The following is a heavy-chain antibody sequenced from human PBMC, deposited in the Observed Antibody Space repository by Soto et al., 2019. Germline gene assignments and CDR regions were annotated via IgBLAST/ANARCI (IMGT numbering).Heavy chain of an antibody. CDR2: IKGDGSEK. CDR3: GRGDGFWTTG. CDR1: GVTFSVTW. D-gene: IGHD1-1*01. Sequence: EVQLVESGGDLVQPGGSLRLSCAASGVTFSVTWMTWVRQAPGKGLEWVATIKGDGSEKHYVDSVKGRFTISRDNAKNSVYLQINSLRVTDTAVYDCGRGDGFWTTGWGQGTLVNVSA. V-gene: IGHV3-7*04. J-gene: IGHJ4*02.